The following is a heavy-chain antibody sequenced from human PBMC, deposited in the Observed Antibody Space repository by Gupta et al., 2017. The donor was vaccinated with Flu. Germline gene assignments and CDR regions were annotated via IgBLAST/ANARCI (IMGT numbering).Heavy chain of an antibody. CDR2: IDGYGTST. V-gene: IGHV3-74*01. CDR1: GFTFSSYW. Sequence: LSCAASGFTFSSYWMHWVRQAPGKGLVWVSRIDGYGTSTNYADSVKGRFTISRDNAKNTLYLHMNSLRAEDTAVYYCARNYYYMDVWGEGTPVTVS. J-gene: IGHJ6*03. CDR3: ARNYYYMDV.